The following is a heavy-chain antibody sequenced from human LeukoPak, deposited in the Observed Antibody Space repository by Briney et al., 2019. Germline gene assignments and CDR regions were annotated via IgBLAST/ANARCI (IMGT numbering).Heavy chain of an antibody. V-gene: IGHV3-11*01. J-gene: IGHJ4*02. CDR2: ISSSGSTI. CDR3: ARDQVSVTGGPNDY. D-gene: IGHD1-14*01. CDR1: GFTFSDYY. Sequence: GGSLRLSCAASGFTFSDYYMSWIRQAPGKGLGWVSYISSSGSTIYYADSVKGRFTISRDNAKNSLYLQMNSLRAEDAAVYYCARDQVSVTGGPNDYWGQGTLVTVSS.